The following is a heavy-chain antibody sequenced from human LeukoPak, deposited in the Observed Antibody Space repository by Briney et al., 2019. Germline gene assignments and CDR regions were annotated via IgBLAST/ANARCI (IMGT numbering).Heavy chain of an antibody. J-gene: IGHJ3*02. CDR3: ARDSGSYSSPDAFDI. CDR2: IYYSGST. CDR1: GGSISSYY. V-gene: IGHV4-59*01. D-gene: IGHD1-26*01. Sequence: SETLSLTCTVSGGSISSYYWSWIRQPPGKGLEWIGYIYYSGSTNYNPSLKSRVTISVDTSKNQFSLKLSSVTAADTAVYYCARDSGSYSSPDAFDIWGQGTMVTVSS.